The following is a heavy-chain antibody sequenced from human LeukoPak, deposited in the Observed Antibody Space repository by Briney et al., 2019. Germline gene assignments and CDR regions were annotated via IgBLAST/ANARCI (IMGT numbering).Heavy chain of an antibody. CDR3: ARVYYASWSGQPLSQHWLDP. CDR1: GFTFSSYG. CDR2: ISGSGGST. D-gene: IGHD3-3*01. Sequence: GGSLRLSCAASGFTFSSYGMSWVRQAPGKGLEWVSAISGSGGSTYYADSVKGRFAISRDNAKNSLYLQMNGLRVEDTAVYYCARVYYASWSGQPLSQHWLDPWGQGTLVTVSS. V-gene: IGHV3-23*01. J-gene: IGHJ5*02.